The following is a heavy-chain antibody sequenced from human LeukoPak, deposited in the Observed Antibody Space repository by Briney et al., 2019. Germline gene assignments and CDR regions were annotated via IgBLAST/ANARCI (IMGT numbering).Heavy chain of an antibody. CDR3: TRWSPEWFGEYNFDY. D-gene: IGHD3-10*01. V-gene: IGHV4-59*01. J-gene: IGHJ4*02. CDR1: GFSIKDYY. Sequence: PSETLSLTCAVSGFSIKDYYWTWIRQAPGKGLEWLGNFFYQGSPSYNPSLKSRVTIHLGTSKNQFSLELTSVIAADTAVYYCTRWSPEWFGEYNFDYWGQGRLVIVSP. CDR2: FFYQGSP.